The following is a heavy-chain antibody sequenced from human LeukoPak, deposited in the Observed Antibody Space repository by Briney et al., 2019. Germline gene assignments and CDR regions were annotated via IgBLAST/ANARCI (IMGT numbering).Heavy chain of an antibody. CDR1: GYTFTGYY. Sequence: ASVKVSCKASGYTFTGYYMHWVRQAPGQGLEWMGWINPNSGGTNYAQKFQDRVTMSRDTSISTAYMELSRLTSDNTAIYYCASGYDWGLYWGQGTLVTVSS. D-gene: IGHD5-12*01. CDR3: ASGYDWGLY. J-gene: IGHJ4*02. CDR2: INPNSGGT. V-gene: IGHV1-2*02.